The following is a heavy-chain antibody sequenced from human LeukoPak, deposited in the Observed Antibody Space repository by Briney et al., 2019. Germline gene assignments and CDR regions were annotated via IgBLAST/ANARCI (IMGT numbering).Heavy chain of an antibody. Sequence: SETLSLTCTVSGGSISSYYWSWIRQPPGKGLEWIGYIYYSGSTNYNPSLKSRVTISVDTSKNQFSLKLSSVTAADTAVYYCARAYSAAGPNDYWGQGTLVTVSS. J-gene: IGHJ4*02. CDR3: ARAYSAAGPNDY. CDR1: GGSISSYY. V-gene: IGHV4-59*01. D-gene: IGHD6-13*01. CDR2: IYYSGST.